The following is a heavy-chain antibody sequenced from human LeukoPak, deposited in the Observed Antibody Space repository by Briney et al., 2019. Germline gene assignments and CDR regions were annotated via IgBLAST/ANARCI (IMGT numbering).Heavy chain of an antibody. CDR3: ARVGPYYDILTPQTNYYYYMDV. CDR2: IYYSGST. J-gene: IGHJ6*03. V-gene: IGHV4-39*07. CDR1: GGSISSSSYY. D-gene: IGHD3-9*01. Sequence: SETLSLTCTVSGGSISSSSYYWGWIRQPPGKGLEWIGSIYYSGSTYYNPSLRSRVSISVDTSKNQFSLKLTSVTAADTAVFYCARVGPYYDILTPQTNYYYYMDVWGKGTPVTVSS.